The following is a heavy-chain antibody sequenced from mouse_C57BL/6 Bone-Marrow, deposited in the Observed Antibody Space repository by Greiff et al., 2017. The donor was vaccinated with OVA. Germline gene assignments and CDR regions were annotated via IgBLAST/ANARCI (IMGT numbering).Heavy chain of an antibody. J-gene: IGHJ4*01. CDR1: GFTFSDYG. D-gene: IGHD1-1*01. Sequence: EVKLVESGGGLVKPGGSLKLSCAASGFTFSDYGMHWVRQAPEKGLEWVAYISSGSSTIYYADTVKGRFTISRDNAKNTLFLQMTSLRSEDTAMYYCARAAVVPYAMVYWGQGTSVTVSS. CDR2: ISSGSSTI. CDR3: ARAAVVPYAMVY. V-gene: IGHV5-17*01.